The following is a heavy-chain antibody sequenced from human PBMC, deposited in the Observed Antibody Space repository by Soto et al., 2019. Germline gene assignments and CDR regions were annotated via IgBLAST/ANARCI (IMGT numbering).Heavy chain of an antibody. CDR1: GFTFSSYS. V-gene: IGHV3-21*01. D-gene: IGHD6-13*01. CDR3: ARTPTLWVYSSSWDYFDY. CDR2: ISSSSSSYI. J-gene: IGHJ4*02. Sequence: SLRLSCAASGFTFSSYSMNWVRQAPGKGLEWVSSISSSSSSYIYHADSVKGRFTISRDNAKNLLYLQMNSLRAEDTAVYYCARTPTLWVYSSSWDYFDYWGQGTLVTVSS.